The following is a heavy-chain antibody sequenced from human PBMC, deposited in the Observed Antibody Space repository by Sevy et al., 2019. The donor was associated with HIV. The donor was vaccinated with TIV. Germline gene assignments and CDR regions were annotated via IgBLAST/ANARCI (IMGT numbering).Heavy chain of an antibody. J-gene: IGHJ6*02. D-gene: IGHD2-2*01. V-gene: IGHV3-30*04. CDR2: FSYDGSNK. CDR3: ARDWGGYCINTNCRPSYGMDV. Sequence: GGSLRLSCAASGFTFSSYAMHWVRQAPGKGLEWVAVFSYDGSNKYYADSVKGRFTISRGNSKNTLYLQMKSLRAEDTAVYYCARDWGGYCINTNCRPSYGMDVWGQGTTVTVSS. CDR1: GFTFSSYA.